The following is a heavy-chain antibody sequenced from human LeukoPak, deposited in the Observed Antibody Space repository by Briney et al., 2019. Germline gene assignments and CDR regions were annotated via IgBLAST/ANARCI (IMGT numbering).Heavy chain of an antibody. CDR3: ARVGGSSVVDY. CDR1: GGSISSYY. Sequence: PSETLSLTCTVSGGSISSYYWSWIRQPPGKGLEWIGYIYYSGSTNYNPYLKSRVTISVDTSKNQFSLKLSSVTAADTAVYYCARVGGSSVVDYWGQGTLVTVSS. CDR2: IYYSGST. D-gene: IGHD2-15*01. V-gene: IGHV4-59*01. J-gene: IGHJ4*02.